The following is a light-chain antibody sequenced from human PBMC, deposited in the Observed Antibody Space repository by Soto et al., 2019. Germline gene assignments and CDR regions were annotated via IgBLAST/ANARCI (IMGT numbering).Light chain of an antibody. J-gene: IGKJ4*01. CDR1: QSISSY. Sequence: DIQMTQSPSSLSAPVGDRVTITCRASQSISSYLNWYEQKPGKAPKLLISAASSLESGVPSRFSGSGSGTDFTLTISNLQPEDFATYYCQQTYSTPPTFGGGTKVEIK. CDR3: QQTYSTPPT. CDR2: AAS. V-gene: IGKV1-39*01.